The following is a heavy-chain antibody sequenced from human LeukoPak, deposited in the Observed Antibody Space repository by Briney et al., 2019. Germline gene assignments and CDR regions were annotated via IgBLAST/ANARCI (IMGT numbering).Heavy chain of an antibody. D-gene: IGHD3-22*01. CDR1: GYSISSGYY. V-gene: IGHV4-38-2*02. J-gene: IGHJ5*02. CDR3: ARASGLLMGHWFDP. CDR2: IYHSGST. Sequence: SETLSLTCTVSGYSISSGYYWGWIRQPPGKGLEWIGSIYHSGSTYYNPSLKSRVTISVDTSKNQFSLKLSSVTAADTAVYYCARASGLLMGHWFDPWGQGTLVTVSS.